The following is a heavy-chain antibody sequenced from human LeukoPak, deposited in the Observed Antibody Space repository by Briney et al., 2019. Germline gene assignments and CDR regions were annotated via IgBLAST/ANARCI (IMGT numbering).Heavy chain of an antibody. V-gene: IGHV4-34*01. J-gene: IGHJ4*02. D-gene: IGHD3-10*01. Sequence: PSETLSLTCAVYGGSFSGYYWSWIRQPPGKGLEWIGEINHSGSTNYNPSLKSRATISVDTSKNQISLKLRSMTAADTAVYYCARDRLLWFGELDYWGQGTLVIVSS. CDR2: INHSGST. CDR3: ARDRLLWFGELDY. CDR1: GGSFSGYY.